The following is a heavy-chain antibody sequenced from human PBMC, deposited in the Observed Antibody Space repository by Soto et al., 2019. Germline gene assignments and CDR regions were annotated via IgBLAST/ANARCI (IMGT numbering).Heavy chain of an antibody. Sequence: ASVKVSCKASGGTFSSYAISWVRQAPGQGLEWMGGIIPIFGTANYAQKFQGRVTITADESTSTAYMELSSLRSEDTAVYYCARAKYSSGWYGYFDYWGQGTLVTVSS. CDR2: IIPIFGTA. V-gene: IGHV1-69*13. CDR3: ARAKYSSGWYGYFDY. J-gene: IGHJ4*02. CDR1: GGTFSSYA. D-gene: IGHD6-19*01.